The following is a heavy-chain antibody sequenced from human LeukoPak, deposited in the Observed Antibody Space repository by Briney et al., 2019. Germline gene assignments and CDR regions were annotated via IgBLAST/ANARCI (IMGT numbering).Heavy chain of an antibody. V-gene: IGHV4-39*01. CDR2: IHYSGII. Sequence: SETLSLTCTISGGSISRSSYYWGCIRQPPGKGLEWIGSIHYSGIIYYNPSLKSRVTISVDTSKNHFSLKLSSVTAADTAVYYCARHQEVDFDLWGRGTLVTVSS. J-gene: IGHJ2*01. CDR1: GGSISRSSYY. CDR3: ARHQEVDFDL.